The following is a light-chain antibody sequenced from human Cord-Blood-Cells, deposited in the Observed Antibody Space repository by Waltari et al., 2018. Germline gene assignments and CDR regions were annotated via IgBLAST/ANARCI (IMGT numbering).Light chain of an antibody. V-gene: IGLV2-14*01. Sequence: QSALTQPASVSGSPGQSITISCTGTSSDVGGYNYVSWYQQHPGKAPKLMIYDVSNRPSGVSNRLSGSKSCNTASLTISGLQAEDEADYYCSSYTSSSTLAYVFGTGTKVTVL. J-gene: IGLJ1*01. CDR2: DVS. CDR3: SSYTSSSTLAYV. CDR1: SSDVGGYNY.